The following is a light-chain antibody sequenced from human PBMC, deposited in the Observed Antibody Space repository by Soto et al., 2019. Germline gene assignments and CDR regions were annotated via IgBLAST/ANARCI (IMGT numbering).Light chain of an antibody. CDR3: SSYTSSSTLVV. J-gene: IGLJ2*01. Sequence: QSALTQPASVSGSPGQSITISCTGTSSDDGGYNYVSWYQQHPGKAPKHMIYDVSNRPSWVSNRFSGSKSGNTSSLTISGLQAEDEADYYCSSYTSSSTLVVFGGGTKLTVL. V-gene: IGLV2-14*01. CDR1: SSDDGGYNY. CDR2: DVS.